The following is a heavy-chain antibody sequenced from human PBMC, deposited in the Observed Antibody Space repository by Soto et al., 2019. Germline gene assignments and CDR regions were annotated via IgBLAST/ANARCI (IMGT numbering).Heavy chain of an antibody. V-gene: IGHV4-31*03. J-gene: IGHJ5*02. CDR1: CGSISSGGYY. D-gene: IGHD4-17*01. Sequence: QVQLQESGPGLVHPSQTLSLTCTVSCGSISSGGYYWSWIRQHPGKGLEWIGYIYYSGSTYYNPSLKRRVTITVDTSKNHVYLKLSSVTAADTAVYYCATLTTVFDPWGQGTLVTVFS. CDR3: ATLTTVFDP. CDR2: IYYSGST.